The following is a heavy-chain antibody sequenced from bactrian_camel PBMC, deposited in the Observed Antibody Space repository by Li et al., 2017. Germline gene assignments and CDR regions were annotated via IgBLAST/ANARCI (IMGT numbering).Heavy chain of an antibody. CDR2: IDRNGMT. CDR1: GAC. J-gene: IGHJ4*01. Sequence: HVQLVESGGGSVQAGESLTLSCTVSGACMGWFRQAPGKEREGIASIDRNGMTAYADSVKGRFTISRDNAKNTLYLRMNSLKPDDTTVYYCAATGQMLSVAGCRTQGTQVTVS. D-gene: IGHD1*01. V-gene: IGHV3S55*01.